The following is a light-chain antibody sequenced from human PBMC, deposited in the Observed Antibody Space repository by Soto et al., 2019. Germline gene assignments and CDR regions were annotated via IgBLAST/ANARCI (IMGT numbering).Light chain of an antibody. V-gene: IGLV6-57*02. CDR3: QSYGSTHVV. J-gene: IGLJ2*01. CDR2: EDN. Sequence: NFMLTQPHSVSESPGKTVTISCTASSGNIASNYVQWYQQRPGSAPTTVIYEDNQRPSGVPDRFSGAVDSSSNSASLTISGLKTEDEADYYCQSYGSTHVVFGGGTQLTVL. CDR1: SGNIASNY.